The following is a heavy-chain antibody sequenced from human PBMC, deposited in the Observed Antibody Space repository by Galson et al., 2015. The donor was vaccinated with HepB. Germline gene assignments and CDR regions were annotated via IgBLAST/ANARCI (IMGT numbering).Heavy chain of an antibody. CDR1: GYSFTSYW. CDR3: VKLSGSYLRGADY. D-gene: IGHD1-26*01. Sequence: KKPGESLTISCKGSGYSFTSYWIGWVRQMPGKGLEWMGIIYPGDSDTRYSPSFQGQVTISADKSISTAYLQWSSLRASDTAMYYCVKLSGSYLRGADYWGQGTLVTVSS. J-gene: IGHJ4*02. CDR2: IYPGDSDT. V-gene: IGHV5-51*01.